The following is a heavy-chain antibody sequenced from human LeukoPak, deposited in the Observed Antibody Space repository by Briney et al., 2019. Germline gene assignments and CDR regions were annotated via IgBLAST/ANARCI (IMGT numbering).Heavy chain of an antibody. D-gene: IGHD3-10*01. Sequence: SETLSLTCTVSGGSISSSSYYWGWIRQPPGTGLEWIGSIYYSGSTYYNPSLKSRVTISVDTSKNQFSLKLSSVTAADTAVYYCARLVTMVRGVLDYWGQGTLVTVSS. CDR3: ARLVTMVRGVLDY. CDR2: IYYSGST. V-gene: IGHV4-39*01. CDR1: GGSISSSSYY. J-gene: IGHJ4*02.